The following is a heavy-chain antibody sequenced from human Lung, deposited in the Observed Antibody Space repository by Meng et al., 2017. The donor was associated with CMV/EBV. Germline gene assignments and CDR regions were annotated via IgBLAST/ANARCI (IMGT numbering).Heavy chain of an antibody. CDR2: INPNSGGT. CDR1: GYTFTGYY. D-gene: IGHD3-16*01. Sequence: QVQLVQSGAEVKEPGASVKVSCKASGYTFTGYYMHWVRQAPGQGLEWMGWINPNSGGTNYAQKFQGRVTMTGDTSISTAYMELSRLRSDDTAVYYCARDRDYVWGSYPDYWGQGTLVTVAS. V-gene: IGHV1-2*02. CDR3: ARDRDYVWGSYPDY. J-gene: IGHJ4*02.